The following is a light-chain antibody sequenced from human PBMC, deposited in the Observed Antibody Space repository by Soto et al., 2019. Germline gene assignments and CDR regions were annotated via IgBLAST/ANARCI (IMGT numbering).Light chain of an antibody. Sequence: QSVLTQPASVSGSPGQSVTISCTGTSSDIGVYNYVSWYQQHPGKAPKLMIYEVSKRPSGVPDRFSGSKSGNTASLTVSGLQAEDEADYYCSSYAGSNNLYVFGTGTKVTVL. CDR3: SSYAGSNNLYV. CDR1: SSDIGVYNY. CDR2: EVS. V-gene: IGLV2-8*01. J-gene: IGLJ1*01.